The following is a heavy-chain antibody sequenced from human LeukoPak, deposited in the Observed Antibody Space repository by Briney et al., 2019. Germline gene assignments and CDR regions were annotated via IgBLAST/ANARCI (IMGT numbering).Heavy chain of an antibody. Sequence: ASVKVSCKASGYTFTGYYMHWVRQAPGQGLEWMGWINPNSGGTNYAQKFQGRVTMTRDTSISTAYMELSRLRSEDTAVYYCARGDYYDSSGYLVFQHWGQGTLVTVSS. V-gene: IGHV1-2*02. J-gene: IGHJ1*01. CDR3: ARGDYYDSSGYLVFQH. D-gene: IGHD3-22*01. CDR1: GYTFTGYY. CDR2: INPNSGGT.